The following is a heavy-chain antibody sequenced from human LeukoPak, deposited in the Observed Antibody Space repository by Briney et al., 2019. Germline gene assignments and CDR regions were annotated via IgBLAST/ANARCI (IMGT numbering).Heavy chain of an antibody. D-gene: IGHD3-10*01. CDR1: GFTFSSYG. CDR2: ISGSGGST. CDR3: AKGSGLLWFGESSENYYYYMYV. Sequence: WGSLRLSCAASGFTFSSYGMSWVRQAPGKGLEWVSAISGSGGSTYYADSVKGRFTISRDNSKNTLYLQMNSLRAEETAVYYCAKGSGLLWFGESSENYYYYMYVCGKGTTVTISS. J-gene: IGHJ6*03. V-gene: IGHV3-23*01.